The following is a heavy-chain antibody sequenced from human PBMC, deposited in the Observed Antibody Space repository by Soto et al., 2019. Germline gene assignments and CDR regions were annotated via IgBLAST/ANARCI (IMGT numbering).Heavy chain of an antibody. CDR2: INPNSGGT. J-gene: IGHJ4*02. CDR1: GYTFTGNY. Sequence: AAVKVSCKASGYTFTGNYMHWLRQAPGQGLEWMGWINPNSGGTNYAQKFQGWVTMTRDTSISTAYMELSRLRSDDTAVYYCARGGYSGHDFDYWGQGTLVTVSS. D-gene: IGHD5-12*01. V-gene: IGHV1-2*04. CDR3: ARGGYSGHDFDY.